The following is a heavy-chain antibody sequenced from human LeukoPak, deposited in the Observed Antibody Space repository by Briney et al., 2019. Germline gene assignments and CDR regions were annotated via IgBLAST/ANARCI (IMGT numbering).Heavy chain of an antibody. J-gene: IGHJ4*02. D-gene: IGHD3-10*01. CDR3: ARRYHYYGSGSYYKHASSFDY. CDR1: GGSISSSSYY. V-gene: IGHV4-39*01. Sequence: PSETLSLTCTLSGGSISSSSYYWGWIRQPPGKGLEWIGSIYYSGSTYYNPSLKSRVTISVDTSKNQFSLKLSSVTAADTAVYYCARRYHYYGSGSYYKHASSFDYWGQGTLVTVPS. CDR2: IYYSGST.